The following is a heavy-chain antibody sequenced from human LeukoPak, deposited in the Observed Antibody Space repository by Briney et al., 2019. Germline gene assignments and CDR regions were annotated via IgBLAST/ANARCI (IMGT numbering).Heavy chain of an antibody. CDR3: AKDLIFGIAAEVDY. V-gene: IGHV3-9*01. J-gene: IGHJ4*02. D-gene: IGHD6-13*01. CDR2: ISWNSGSI. CDR1: GFTFDDYA. Sequence: PGGSLRLSCAASGFTFDDYAMHWVRQAPGKGLEWVSGISWNSGSIGYADSVKGRFTISRDNAKNSLYLQMNSLRAEDTALYYCAKDLIFGIAAEVDYWGQGTLVTVSS.